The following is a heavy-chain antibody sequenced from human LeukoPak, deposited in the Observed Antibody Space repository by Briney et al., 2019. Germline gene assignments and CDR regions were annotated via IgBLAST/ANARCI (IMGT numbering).Heavy chain of an antibody. CDR3: ARDKGGLGRGCYYMDV. V-gene: IGHV4-39*07. J-gene: IGHJ6*03. Sequence: SETLSLTCTVSNGSISSSSYYWGWIRQPPGKGLEWIGSIYYSGTTYYNPSLKSRVTISLDTSKNQFSLKLSSVTAADTAVYYCARDKGGLGRGCYYMDVWGKGTTVTVSS. CDR2: IYYSGTT. D-gene: IGHD3/OR15-3a*01. CDR1: NGSISSSSYY.